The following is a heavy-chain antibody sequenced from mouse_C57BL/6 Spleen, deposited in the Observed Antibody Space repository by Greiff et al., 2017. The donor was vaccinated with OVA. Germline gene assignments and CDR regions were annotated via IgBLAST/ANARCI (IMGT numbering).Heavy chain of an antibody. Sequence: EVMLVESGGGLVQPKGSLKLSCAASGFSFNTYAMNWVRQAPGKGLEWVARIRSKSNNYATYYPDSVKDRFTISRDDSESMLYLQMNNVKTEDTAMYYCVRQPFDYWGQGTTLTVSS. J-gene: IGHJ2*01. CDR2: IRSKSNNYAT. CDR3: VRQPFDY. CDR1: GFSFNTYA. V-gene: IGHV10-1*01.